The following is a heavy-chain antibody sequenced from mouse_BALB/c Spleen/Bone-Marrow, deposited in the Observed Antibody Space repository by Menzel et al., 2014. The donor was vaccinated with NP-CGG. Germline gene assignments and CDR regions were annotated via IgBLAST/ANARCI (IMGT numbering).Heavy chain of an antibody. Sequence: EVKLVESGGGLVQPGGSLRLSCAPSGFTFTDYYMNWVRRPPGKALEWLGFIRNKANGYTTEYSASVKSRFTISRDNSQNILYLQMNTLRVDDSATYYCARDKGRVFFDYWGQGTTLTVSS. CDR1: GFTFTDYY. CDR3: ARDKGRVFFDY. J-gene: IGHJ2*01. CDR2: IRNKANGYTT. V-gene: IGHV7-3*02.